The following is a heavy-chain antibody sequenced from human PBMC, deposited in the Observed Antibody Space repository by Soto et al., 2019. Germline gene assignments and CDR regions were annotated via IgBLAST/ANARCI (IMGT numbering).Heavy chain of an antibody. J-gene: IGHJ6*02. Sequence: SGPTLVNPTQTLTLTCTFSGFSLSTSGVGVGWIRQPPGKALEWLALIYWNDDKRYSPSLKSRLTITKDNSKNQVVLTMTNMDPVDTATYYCAHSPYDFWSGYWAYYYYGMDVWGQGT. V-gene: IGHV2-5*01. CDR3: AHSPYDFWSGYWAYYYYGMDV. D-gene: IGHD3-3*01. CDR2: IYWNDDK. CDR1: GFSLSTSGVG.